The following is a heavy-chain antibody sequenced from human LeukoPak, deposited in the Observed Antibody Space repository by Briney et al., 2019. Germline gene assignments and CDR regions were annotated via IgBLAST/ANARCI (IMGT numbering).Heavy chain of an antibody. CDR1: GFTFNDHA. CDR2: INWSGDNI. V-gene: IGHV3-9*01. J-gene: IGHJ3*01. D-gene: IGHD3-22*01. Sequence: PGGSLRLSCAASGFTFNDHAMYWVRQAPGKGLEWVSGINWSGDNIGYADSVKGRFTISRDDAKNSLFLQVNSLRAEDTALYYCARASYYYDTTGLGAVDLWGQGTMVTVSS. CDR3: ARASYYYDTTGLGAVDL.